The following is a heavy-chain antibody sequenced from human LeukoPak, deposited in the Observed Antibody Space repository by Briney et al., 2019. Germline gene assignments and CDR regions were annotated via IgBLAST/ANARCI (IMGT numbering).Heavy chain of an antibody. CDR3: AREGRVVVTAKDAFDI. D-gene: IGHD2-21*02. J-gene: IGHJ3*02. V-gene: IGHV4-34*01. CDR2: INHSGST. CDR1: GGSFSGYY. Sequence: PSETLSLTCAVYGGSFSGYYWSWIRQPPGKGLEWIGEINHSGSTNYNPSLKSRVTISVDTSKNQFSLKLSSVTAADTAVYYCAREGRVVVTAKDAFDIWGQGTMVTVSS.